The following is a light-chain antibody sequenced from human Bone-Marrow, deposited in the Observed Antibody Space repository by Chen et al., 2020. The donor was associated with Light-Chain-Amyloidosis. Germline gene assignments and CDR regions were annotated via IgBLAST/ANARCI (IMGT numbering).Light chain of an antibody. CDR2: DAS. Sequence: DIQMTQSPSSLSASVGHRVTITCRASQDIINYLVWYQQKPGKAPKLLIYDASNLETGVPSRFGGSGSGTDFTFTISSLQPDDIATYYCQQYETLPFTFGPGTKVDIK. CDR1: QDIINY. CDR3: QQYETLPFT. V-gene: IGKV1-33*01. J-gene: IGKJ3*01.